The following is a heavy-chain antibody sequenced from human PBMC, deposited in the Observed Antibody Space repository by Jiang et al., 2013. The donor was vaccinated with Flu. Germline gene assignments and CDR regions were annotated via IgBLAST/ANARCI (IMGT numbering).Heavy chain of an antibody. J-gene: IGHJ6*02. Sequence: VQLVESGGGVVQPGMSLILSCAASGFTFSSYGMQWVRQAPGKGLEWVALISYDGSNEYYADSVKGRFTISRDNSKNTLYLQMNSLRAEDTAVYWCAKVVITFGAVRRYGMDVVGPRDHGHRLL. CDR3: AKVVITFGAVRRYGMDV. D-gene: IGHD3-16*01. CDR2: ISYDGSNE. V-gene: IGHV3-30*18. CDR1: GFTFSSYG.